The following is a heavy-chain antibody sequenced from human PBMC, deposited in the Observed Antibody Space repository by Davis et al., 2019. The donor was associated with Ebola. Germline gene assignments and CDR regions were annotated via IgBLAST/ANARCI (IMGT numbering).Heavy chain of an antibody. Sequence: ASVKVSCKASGDTFTGYYIHWVRQAPGQGLEWMGWIDPNSGATNYAQDFLGRVTMTTDTSTTTAYMELRSLRSDDTALYYCAKDGVGATSFDYWGQGTLVTVSS. CDR1: GDTFTGYY. CDR3: AKDGVGATSFDY. CDR2: IDPNSGAT. J-gene: IGHJ4*02. D-gene: IGHD1-26*01. V-gene: IGHV1-2*02.